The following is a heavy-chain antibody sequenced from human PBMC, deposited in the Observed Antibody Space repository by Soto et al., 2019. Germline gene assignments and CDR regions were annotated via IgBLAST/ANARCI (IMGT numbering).Heavy chain of an antibody. J-gene: IGHJ3*02. D-gene: IGHD6-13*01. CDR2: ISGNSLDT. CDR3: ASWQQIRMADI. CDR1: GFTFSDYY. V-gene: IGHV3-11*05. Sequence: QVQLVESGGGLVKPGGSLRLSCAASGFTFSDYYASWLRQSPGKGLEWISYISGNSLDTNYADSVRGRFTISRDNAENSLYLQMNYLRADDTAMYSGASWQQIRMADIWGQGTMVTVSS.